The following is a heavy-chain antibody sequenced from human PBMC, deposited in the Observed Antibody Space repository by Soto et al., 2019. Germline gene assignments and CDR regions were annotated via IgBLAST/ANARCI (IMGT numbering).Heavy chain of an antibody. CDR3: AKDPTMIVVVITTGPFDY. Sequence: GGSLRLSCAASGFTFSSYAMSWVRQAPGKGLEWVSAISGSGGSTYYADSVKGRFTISRDNSKNTLYLQMNSLRAEDTAVYYCAKDPTMIVVVITTGPFDYWGQGTLVTVSS. V-gene: IGHV3-23*01. J-gene: IGHJ4*02. D-gene: IGHD3-22*01. CDR1: GFTFSSYA. CDR2: ISGSGGST.